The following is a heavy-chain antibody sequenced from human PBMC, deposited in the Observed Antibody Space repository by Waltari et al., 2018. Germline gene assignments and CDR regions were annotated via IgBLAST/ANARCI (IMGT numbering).Heavy chain of an antibody. CDR3: ARVSDKEEYFDY. J-gene: IGHJ4*02. V-gene: IGHV1-3*03. CDR1: GYTFTSYA. Sequence: QVQLVQSGAEVKKPGASVKVSCKASGYTFTSYAMHWVRQAPGQRLEWMGWINAGNGNTKDSQEYQGRVTITKNTTASTAYMELSSRGSENVAVYYCARVSDKEEYFDYWGQGTLVIVSS. CDR2: INAGNGNT. D-gene: IGHD2-21*01.